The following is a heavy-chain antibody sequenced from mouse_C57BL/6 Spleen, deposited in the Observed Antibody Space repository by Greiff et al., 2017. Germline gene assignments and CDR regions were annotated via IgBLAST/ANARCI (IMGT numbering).Heavy chain of an antibody. J-gene: IGHJ1*03. CDR3: ARNSDITTVVATDWYFDV. CDR2: IWSGGST. CDR1: GFSLTSYG. V-gene: IGHV2-2*01. Sequence: QVQLKESGPGLVQPSQSLSITCTVSGFSLTSYGVHWVRQSPGKGLEWLGVIWSGGSTDYNAAFISSLSISKDNSKSQVFFKMNSLQADDTAIYYCARNSDITTVVATDWYFDVWGTGTTVTVSS. D-gene: IGHD1-1*01.